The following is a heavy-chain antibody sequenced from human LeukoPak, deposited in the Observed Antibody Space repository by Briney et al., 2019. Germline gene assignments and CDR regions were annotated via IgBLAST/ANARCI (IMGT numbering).Heavy chain of an antibody. J-gene: IGHJ4*02. D-gene: IGHD3-22*01. CDR3: AKTEEGYYDSSGYYRAFDY. V-gene: IGHV3-23*01. CDR2: ISGSGGST. CDR1: GFTFSSYA. Sequence: PGGSLRLSCAASGFTFSSYAMSWVRQAPGKGLEWVSAISGSGGSTYYADSMKGRFTISRDNSKNTLYLQMNSLRTEDTAVYYCAKTEEGYYDSSGYYRAFDYWGQGTLVTVSS.